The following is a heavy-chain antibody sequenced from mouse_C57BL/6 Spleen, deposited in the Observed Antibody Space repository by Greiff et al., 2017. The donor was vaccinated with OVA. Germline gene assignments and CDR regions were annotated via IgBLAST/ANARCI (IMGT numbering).Heavy chain of an antibody. Sequence: VQLQESGAELARPGASVKLSCKASGYTFTSYGISWVKQRTGQGLEWIGAIYPRSGNTYYNEKFKGKATLTADKSSSTAYMELRSLTSEDSAVYFCARRTGTGYWGQGTLVTVSA. CDR2: IYPRSGNT. V-gene: IGHV1-81*01. J-gene: IGHJ3*01. CDR3: ARRTGTGY. D-gene: IGHD4-1*01. CDR1: GYTFTSYG.